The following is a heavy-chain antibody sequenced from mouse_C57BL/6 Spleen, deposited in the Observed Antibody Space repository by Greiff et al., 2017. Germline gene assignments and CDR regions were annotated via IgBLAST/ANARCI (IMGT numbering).Heavy chain of an antibody. CDR2: INPNNGGT. Sequence: VQLQQSGPELVKPGASVKIPCKASGYTFTDYNMDWVKQSHGKSLEWIGDINPNNGGTIYNQKFKGKATLTVDKSSSTAYMELRSLTSEDTAVYYCARGHDYDGFAYWGQGTLVTVSA. D-gene: IGHD2-4*01. CDR3: ARGHDYDGFAY. V-gene: IGHV1-18*01. J-gene: IGHJ3*01. CDR1: GYTFTDYN.